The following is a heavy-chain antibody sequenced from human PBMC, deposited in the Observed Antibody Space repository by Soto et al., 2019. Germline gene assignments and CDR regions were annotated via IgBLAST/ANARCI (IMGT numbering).Heavy chain of an antibody. CDR2: IYYSGST. J-gene: IGHJ4*02. D-gene: IGHD4-17*01. CDR1: GGSISSYY. CDR3: ARRYGPGFDY. V-gene: IGHV4-59*08. Sequence: PSETLSLTCTVSGGSISSYYWSWIRQPPGKGLEWIGYIYYSGSTNYNPSLKSRVTISVDTSKNQFSLKLSSVTAADTAVYYCARRYGPGFDYWGQGTLVTAPQ.